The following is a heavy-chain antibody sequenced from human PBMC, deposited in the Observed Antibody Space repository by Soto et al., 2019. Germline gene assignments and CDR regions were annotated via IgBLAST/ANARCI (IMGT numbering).Heavy chain of an antibody. V-gene: IGHV1-3*01. CDR1: GYTFTSYA. J-gene: IGHJ6*02. CDR2: INAGNGNT. CDR3: ARDLSNYMGYYYGMDV. Sequence: QVQLVQSGAEVKKPGASVKVSCKASGYTFTSYAMHWVRQAPGQRLEWMGWINAGNGNTKYSQKFQGRVTITRDTSASTAYMELSSLRSEDTAVYYCARDLSNYMGYYYGMDVWGQGTTVTVSS. D-gene: IGHD1-7*01.